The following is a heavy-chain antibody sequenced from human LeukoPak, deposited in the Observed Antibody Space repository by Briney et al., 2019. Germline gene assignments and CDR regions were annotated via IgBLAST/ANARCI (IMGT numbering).Heavy chain of an antibody. CDR1: GFTFSDYY. J-gene: IGHJ4*02. V-gene: IGHV3-11*05. CDR3: ARADYMTANDY. CDR2: ISSSSSYT. D-gene: IGHD2-21*02. Sequence: GGSLRLSCAASGFTFSDYYMSWIRQAPGKGLEWVSYISSSSSYTNYADSVKGRFTISRDNAKNALYLQMKSLRAEDTAVYYCARADYMTANDYWGQGTLVTVSS.